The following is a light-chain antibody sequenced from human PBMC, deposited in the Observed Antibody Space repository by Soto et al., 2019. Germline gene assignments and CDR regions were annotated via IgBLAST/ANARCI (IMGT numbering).Light chain of an antibody. V-gene: IGLV1-47*01. CDR2: RNN. CDR3: AACDDSLSGWV. J-gene: IGLJ3*02. CDR1: SSNIGSNY. Sequence: QSVLTQPPSASGTPGQRVTISCSGSSSNIGSNYVYWYQQLPGTAPKLLIYRNNQRPSGVPDRFSGSTSGTSASLAISGLRSEDEADYYCAACDDSLSGWVFGGGTKLTVL.